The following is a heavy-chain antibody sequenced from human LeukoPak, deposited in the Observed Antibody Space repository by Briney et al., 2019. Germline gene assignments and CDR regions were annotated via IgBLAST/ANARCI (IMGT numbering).Heavy chain of an antibody. CDR3: ARDEDLDY. J-gene: IGHJ4*02. V-gene: IGHV3-30*03. CDR2: ISYDGSNK. CDR1: GFTFSSYG. Sequence: GGSLRLSCAASGFTFSSYGMHWVRQAPGKGLEWVAVISYDGSNKYYADSVKGRFTISRDNSKNTLYLQMNSLRAEDTAVYYCARDEDLDYWGQGTLVTVSS.